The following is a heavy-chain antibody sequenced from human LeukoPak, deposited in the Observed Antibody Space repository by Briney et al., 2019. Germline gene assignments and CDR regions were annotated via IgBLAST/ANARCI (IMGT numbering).Heavy chain of an antibody. CDR3: ATHCSGAACLDY. Sequence: ASVKVSCKASGYTFIDYPIHWVRQAPGQGLEWMGEINPNNGDTNFAPEFQGRVTMTRDTSITTAFMELSSLRYADTAIYYCATHCSGAACLDYWGQGTLVTVSS. CDR1: GYTFIDYP. V-gene: IGHV1-2*02. CDR2: INPNNGDT. D-gene: IGHD2-15*01. J-gene: IGHJ4*02.